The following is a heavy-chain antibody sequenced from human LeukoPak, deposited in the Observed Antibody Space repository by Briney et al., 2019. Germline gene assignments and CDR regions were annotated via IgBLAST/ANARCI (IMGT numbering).Heavy chain of an antibody. CDR2: IKQDGTEK. CDR3: ARVTWGTGGAFDI. CDR1: GVTFSRYW. J-gene: IGHJ3*02. Sequence: PGGSLRLSCAASGVTFSRYWMSWVRQAPGKGLEWVANIKQDGTEKYYEDSVKGRFTISRDNAKNSLYLQMNSLRAEDTAVYCCARVTWGTGGAFDIWGQGTMVTVSS. D-gene: IGHD3-16*01. V-gene: IGHV3-7*04.